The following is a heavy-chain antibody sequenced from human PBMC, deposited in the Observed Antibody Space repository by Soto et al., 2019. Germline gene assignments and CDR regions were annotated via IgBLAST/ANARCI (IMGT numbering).Heavy chain of an antibody. J-gene: IGHJ4*02. CDR1: GFTFSSYS. CDR2: ISSSSSYI. D-gene: IGHD3-10*01. Sequence: GESLKISCAASGFTFSSYSMNWVRQAPGKGLEWVSSISSSSSYIYYADSVKGRFTISRDNAKNSLYLQMNSLRAEDTAVYYCARLYYYGSGAFDYWGQGTLVTVSS. V-gene: IGHV3-21*01. CDR3: ARLYYYGSGAFDY.